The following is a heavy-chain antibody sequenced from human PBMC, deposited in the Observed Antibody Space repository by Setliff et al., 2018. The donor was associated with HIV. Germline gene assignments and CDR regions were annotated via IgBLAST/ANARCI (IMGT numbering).Heavy chain of an antibody. V-gene: IGHV4-34*01. CDR2: INHSGRT. CDR3: ARVSCSSWYSIPQYYYYSMDV. Sequence: TSETLSLTCAVYGGSFSGYYWSWIRQSPGKGLEWIGEINHSGRTKYSPSLRSRVSISVDTSKNQFSLRLSSVTAADTAVYYCARVSCSSWYSIPQYYYYSMDVWGNGTTVTVSS. CDR1: GGSFSGYY. D-gene: IGHD6-13*01. J-gene: IGHJ6*03.